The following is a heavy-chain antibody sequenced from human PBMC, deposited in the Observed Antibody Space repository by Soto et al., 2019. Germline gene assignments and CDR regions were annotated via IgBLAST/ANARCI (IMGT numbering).Heavy chain of an antibody. CDR3: ARSRYYYGSGRRGPAAGFDY. D-gene: IGHD3-10*01. CDR1: GGSISSSSYY. CDR2: IYYSGST. Sequence: SETLSLTCTVSGGSISSSSYYWGWIRQPPGKGLEWIGSIYYSGSTYYNPSLKSRVTISVDTSKNQFSLKLSSVTAADTAVYYCARSRYYYGSGRRGPAAGFDYWGQGTLVTVSS. J-gene: IGHJ4*02. V-gene: IGHV4-39*01.